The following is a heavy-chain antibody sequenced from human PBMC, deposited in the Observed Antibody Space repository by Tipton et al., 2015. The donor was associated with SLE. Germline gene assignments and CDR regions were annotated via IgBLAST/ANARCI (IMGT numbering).Heavy chain of an antibody. Sequence: TLSLTCAVYGGSFRGYYWSWIRQPPGKGLEWIGEIYPSGSTNYNPSLKSRVIISVDTSKNQFSLKLSSVTAADTAVYYCSTPGYCSGGSCYPALGYWGQGTLVTVSS. D-gene: IGHD2-15*01. CDR2: IYPSGST. CDR1: GGSFRGYY. CDR3: STPGYCSGGSCYPALGY. V-gene: IGHV4-34*01. J-gene: IGHJ4*02.